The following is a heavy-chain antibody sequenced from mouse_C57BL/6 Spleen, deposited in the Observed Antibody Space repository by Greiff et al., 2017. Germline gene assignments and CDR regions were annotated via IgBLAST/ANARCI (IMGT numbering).Heavy chain of an antibody. CDR2: IDPNSGGT. J-gene: IGHJ1*03. CDR1: GYPFTSYW. Sequence: QLKQPGAELVKPGASVKLSCKASGYPFTSYWMHWVKQRPGRGLEWIGRIDPNSGGTKYNEKFKSKATLTVDTSSSTAYMQLSSLTSEDSAVYYCARSIYYYGSSRWYFDVWGTGTTVTVSS. CDR3: ARSIYYYGSSRWYFDV. D-gene: IGHD1-1*01. V-gene: IGHV1-62-3*01.